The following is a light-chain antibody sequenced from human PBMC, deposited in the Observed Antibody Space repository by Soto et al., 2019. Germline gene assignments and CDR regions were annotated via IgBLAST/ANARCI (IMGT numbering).Light chain of an antibody. V-gene: IGKV3-20*01. CDR1: QSVRSGY. Sequence: EVVLTQSPGTLSLSPGERATLSCRASQSVRSGYLAWYQQKPGQGPRLLIYGASSRATGIPDRFSGSGSGTDFTLTISRLEPEDFAVYYCQQYGTSRAFGQGTKV. CDR3: QQYGTSRA. J-gene: IGKJ1*01. CDR2: GAS.